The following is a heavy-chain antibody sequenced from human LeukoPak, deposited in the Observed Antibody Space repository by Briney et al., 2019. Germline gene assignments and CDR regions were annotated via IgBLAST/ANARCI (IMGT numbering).Heavy chain of an antibody. CDR3: ARGLTRGYSFGPPGF. CDR1: GGSFNHYY. V-gene: IGHV4-34*01. D-gene: IGHD5-18*01. J-gene: IGHJ4*02. CDR2: VNHSGSA. Sequence: SETLSLTCAVYGGSFNHYYWSWIRQPPGKGLEWIGEVNHSGSATYNPSLKSRVAISVDTSKNQISLKLTPVTAADTAVYYCARGLTRGYSFGPPGFWGQGTLVAVSS.